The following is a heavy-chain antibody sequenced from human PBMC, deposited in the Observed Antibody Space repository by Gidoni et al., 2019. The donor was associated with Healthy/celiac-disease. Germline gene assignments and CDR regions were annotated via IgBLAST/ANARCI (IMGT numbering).Heavy chain of an antibody. CDR2: TDYRSKWYN. V-gene: IGHV6-1*01. Sequence: QVQLQQSGPGLVKPSQTLSLTCAISGDSVPSTRAAWNWIRQSPSGGLEWLGRTDYRSKWYNDYAVSVKSRITIHPDTSKNQFSLQLISVTPEDTAVYYCARNQYHDGSGRDWLDPWGQGTLVTVSS. CDR3: ARNQYHDGSGRDWLDP. D-gene: IGHD2-15*01. CDR1: GDSVPSTRAA. J-gene: IGHJ5*02.